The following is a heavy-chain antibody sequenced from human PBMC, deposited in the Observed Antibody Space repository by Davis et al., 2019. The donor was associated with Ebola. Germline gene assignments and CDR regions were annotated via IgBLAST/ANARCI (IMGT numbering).Heavy chain of an antibody. J-gene: IGHJ4*02. Sequence: ASVKVSCKASGYTFTGYYMHWVRQAPGQGLEWMGWINPNSGGTNYAQKFQGWVTMTRDTSISTAYMELSRLRSDDTAVYYCARFHGSTKRTAYFDDWGQGTLVTVSS. CDR3: ARFHGSTKRTAYFDD. CDR2: INPNSGGT. V-gene: IGHV1-2*04. CDR1: GYTFTGYY. D-gene: IGHD1-26*01.